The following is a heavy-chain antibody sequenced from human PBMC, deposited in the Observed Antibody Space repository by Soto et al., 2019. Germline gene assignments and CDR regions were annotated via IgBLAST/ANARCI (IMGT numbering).Heavy chain of an antibody. CDR1: GYTFTSYG. CDR3: ARDRGYNWNYGWFDP. J-gene: IGHJ5*02. V-gene: IGHV1-18*01. D-gene: IGHD1-7*01. CDR2: ISPYNGNT. Sequence: QVQLVQSGAEVKKPGASVKVSCKASGYTFTSYGISWVRQAPRQGLEWMGRISPYNGNTNYAQKLQGRVTMTTDTSTSTAYMELRSLRSDDTAVYYCARDRGYNWNYGWFDPWGQGTLVTVSS.